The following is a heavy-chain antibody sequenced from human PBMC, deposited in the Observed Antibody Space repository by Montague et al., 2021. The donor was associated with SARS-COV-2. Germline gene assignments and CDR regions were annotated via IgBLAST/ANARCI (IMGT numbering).Heavy chain of an antibody. J-gene: IGHJ5*02. CDR3: ARRALGSCSDGSCEEGFDP. CDR2: IYYSGST. D-gene: IGHD2-15*01. Sequence: SETLSLTCTVSGGSISSYYLCWIWQPPGQGLERIGYIYYSGSTNYNSSLTSRVTISVDTSKNQFPLKLSSVTAADTAVYYCARRALGSCSDGSCEEGFDPWGQGTLVTVSS. V-gene: IGHV4-59*08. CDR1: GGSISSYY.